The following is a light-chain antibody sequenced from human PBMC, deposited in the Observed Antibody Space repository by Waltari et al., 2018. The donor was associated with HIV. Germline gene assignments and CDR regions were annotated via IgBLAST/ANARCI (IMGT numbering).Light chain of an antibody. CDR2: RNN. Sequence: QSVLTQPPSASGTPGQSVTISCSGTSSNIGTNYVYWYQQFPGTAPKLLIYRNNKRPAVFPDRFAGSKSGTSASLAISGLRSDDEADYYCAAWDDTLTVVFGGGTKLTVL. V-gene: IGLV1-47*01. CDR1: SSNIGTNY. CDR3: AAWDDTLTVV. J-gene: IGLJ2*01.